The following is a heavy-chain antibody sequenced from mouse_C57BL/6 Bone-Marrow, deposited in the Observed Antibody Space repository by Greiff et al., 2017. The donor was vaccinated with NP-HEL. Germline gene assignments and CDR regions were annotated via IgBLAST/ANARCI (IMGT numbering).Heavy chain of an antibody. V-gene: IGHV7-3*01. D-gene: IGHD2-3*01. J-gene: IGHJ2*01. CDR3: ASFPSLRDGFDY. Sequence: DVKLVESGGGLVQPGGSLSLSCAASGFTFTDYYMSWVRQPPGKALEWLGFIRNKANGYTTEYSASVKGRFTISRDNSQSILYLQMNALRAEDSATYYCASFPSLRDGFDYWGQGTTLTVSS. CDR2: IRNKANGYTT. CDR1: GFTFTDYY.